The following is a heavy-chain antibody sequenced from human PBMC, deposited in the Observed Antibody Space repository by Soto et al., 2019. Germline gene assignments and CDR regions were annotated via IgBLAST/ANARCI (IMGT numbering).Heavy chain of an antibody. Sequence: QVQLVQSGPEVKKPGASVKVSCKASGYTFTSYGISWVRQAPGQGLEWMGWISTYNGNPNYAQKPQGRVTMTTDTSTSTAYMEVRSLRSDDTAVFYCARAPLYSTSLKNAFEIWGPGTVVTVSS. V-gene: IGHV1-18*01. CDR1: GYTFTSYG. CDR3: ARAPLYSTSLKNAFEI. CDR2: ISTYNGNP. D-gene: IGHD6-6*01. J-gene: IGHJ3*02.